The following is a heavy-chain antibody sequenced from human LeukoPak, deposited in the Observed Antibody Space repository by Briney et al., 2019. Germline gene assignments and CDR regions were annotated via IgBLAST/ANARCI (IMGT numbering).Heavy chain of an antibody. D-gene: IGHD5-12*01. J-gene: IGHJ4*02. V-gene: IGHV4-34*01. CDR2: INHSGST. Sequence: SETLSLICAVYGGSFSGYYWSWIRQPPGKGLEWIGEINHSGSTNYNPSLKSRVTISVDTSKNQFSLKLSSVTAADTAVYYCASGRSSSGYDYWGQGTLVTVSS. CDR1: GGSFSGYY. CDR3: ASGRSSSGYDY.